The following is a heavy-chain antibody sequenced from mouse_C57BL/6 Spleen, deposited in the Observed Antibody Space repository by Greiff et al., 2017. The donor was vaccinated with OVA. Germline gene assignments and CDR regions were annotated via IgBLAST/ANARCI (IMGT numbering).Heavy chain of an antibody. Sequence: EVKLVESGPGLVKPSQSLSLTCSVTGYSITSGYYWNWIRQFPGNKLEWMGYISYDGSNNYNPSLKNRISITRDTSKNQFFLKLNSVTTEDTATYYCARGSGNYVPYYFDYWGQGTTLTVSS. V-gene: IGHV3-6*01. D-gene: IGHD2-1*01. CDR2: ISYDGSN. CDR1: GYSITSGYY. CDR3: ARGSGNYVPYYFDY. J-gene: IGHJ2*01.